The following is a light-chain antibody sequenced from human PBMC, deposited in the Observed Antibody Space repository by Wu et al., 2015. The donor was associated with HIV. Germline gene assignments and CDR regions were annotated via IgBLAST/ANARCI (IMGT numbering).Light chain of an antibody. J-gene: IGKJ3*01. CDR1: QSVSSNY. CDR3: QQYGSSPFT. CDR2: GAS. V-gene: IGKV3-20*01. Sequence: EIVLTQSPGTLSLSPGEGATLSCRASQSVSSNYLGWYQQKHGQAPRLLIYGASSRATGIPDRFSGSGSGTDFTLTISRLEPEDFAVYYCQQYGSSPFTFGPGTKVDIK.